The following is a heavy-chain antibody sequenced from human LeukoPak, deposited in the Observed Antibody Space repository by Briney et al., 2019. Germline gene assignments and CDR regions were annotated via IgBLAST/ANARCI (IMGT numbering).Heavy chain of an antibody. CDR2: IIPIFGTA. Sequence: ASVKVSCKASGGTFSSYAISWVRQAPGQGLEWMGRIIPIFGTANYAQKFQGRVTITTDESTSTAYMELSSLRSKDTAVYYCARESDSSGYYYQFYYYYYMDVWGKGTTVTVSS. CDR1: GGTFSSYA. J-gene: IGHJ6*03. CDR3: ARESDSSGYYYQFYYYYYMDV. D-gene: IGHD3-22*01. V-gene: IGHV1-69*05.